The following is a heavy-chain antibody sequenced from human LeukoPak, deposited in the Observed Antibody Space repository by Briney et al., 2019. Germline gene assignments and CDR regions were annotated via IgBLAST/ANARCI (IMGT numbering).Heavy chain of an antibody. Sequence: PSETLSLTCTVSGSSISSYYWSWIRQPAGKGLEWIGRIYTSGSTNYNPSLKSRVTMSVDPSKNQFSLKLSSVTAADTAVYYCARDVPYYYGSGSYFNWFDPWGQGTLVTVSS. CDR2: IYTSGST. D-gene: IGHD3-10*01. CDR3: ARDVPYYYGSGSYFNWFDP. J-gene: IGHJ5*02. CDR1: GSSISSYY. V-gene: IGHV4-4*07.